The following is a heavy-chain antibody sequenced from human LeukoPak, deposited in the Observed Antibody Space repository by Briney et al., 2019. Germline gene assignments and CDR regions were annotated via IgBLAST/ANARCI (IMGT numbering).Heavy chain of an antibody. CDR1: GGSISSYY. D-gene: IGHD1-26*01. J-gene: IGHJ4*02. CDR2: IYTSGST. Sequence: PSETLSLTCTVSGGSISSYYWTWIRQPAGKGLEWIGHIYTSGSTNYNPSLKSRVTLSVDTSNNQFSLRLRSVTAADTAVYYCARTILVEATRTYYFDFWGQGTLVTVSS. CDR3: ARTILVEATRTYYFDF. V-gene: IGHV4-4*07.